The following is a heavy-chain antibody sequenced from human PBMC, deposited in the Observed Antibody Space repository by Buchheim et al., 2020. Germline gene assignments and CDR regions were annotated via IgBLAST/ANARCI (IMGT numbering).Heavy chain of an antibody. Sequence: QVQLVQSGAEVKKPGASVKVSCKASGYTFTSYYMHWVRQAPGQGLEWMGIINPSGGSTSYAQKFQGRVTMTRDTSTSTVYMELSSLGSEDTAVYYCAGDSEYCSSTSCYNRGWFDPWGQGTL. CDR2: INPSGGST. D-gene: IGHD2-2*02. CDR1: GYTFTSYY. V-gene: IGHV1-46*01. J-gene: IGHJ5*02. CDR3: AGDSEYCSSTSCYNRGWFDP.